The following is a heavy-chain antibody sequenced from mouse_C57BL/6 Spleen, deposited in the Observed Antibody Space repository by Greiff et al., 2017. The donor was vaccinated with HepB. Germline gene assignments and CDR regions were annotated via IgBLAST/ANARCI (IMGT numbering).Heavy chain of an antibody. Sequence: QVQLQHSGPELVKPGASVKISCKASGYAFSSSWMNWVKQRPGKGLEWIGRIYPGDGDTNYNGKFKGKATLTADKSSSTAYMQLSSLTSEDSAVYFCAREGLTGTFFFDYWGQGTTLTVSS. J-gene: IGHJ2*01. CDR3: AREGLTGTFFFDY. CDR1: GYAFSSSW. V-gene: IGHV1-82*01. CDR2: IYPGDGDT. D-gene: IGHD4-1*01.